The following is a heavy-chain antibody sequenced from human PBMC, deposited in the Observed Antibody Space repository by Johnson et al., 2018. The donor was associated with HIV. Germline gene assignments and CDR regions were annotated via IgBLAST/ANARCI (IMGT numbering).Heavy chain of an antibody. CDR3: AKDGNDILTGQGPDGFDV. J-gene: IGHJ3*01. CDR1: GFTFSSYA. CDR2: ISYDGSNK. D-gene: IGHD3-9*01. Sequence: VQLVESGGGVVQPGRSLRLSCAASGFTFSSYAMHWVRQAPGKGLEWVAVISYDGSNKYYADSVKGRFTISRDNSKNTLNLQLNGLRPEDTALYYCAKDGNDILTGQGPDGFDVWGQGTMVTVSS. V-gene: IGHV3-30*04.